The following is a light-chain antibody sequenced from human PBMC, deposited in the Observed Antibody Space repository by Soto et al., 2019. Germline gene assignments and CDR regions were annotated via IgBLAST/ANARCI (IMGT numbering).Light chain of an antibody. CDR3: QQYDDLPFT. CDR2: AAS. V-gene: IGKV1-33*01. CDR1: QDVSNY. J-gene: IGKJ4*01. Sequence: DIQMTQSPSSLSASVGDSVTITCQASQDVSNYLSWYQQKPGKAPKLLISAASNLETGVPLRFSGSGSGTHFTFTISSLQPEDVATYYCQQYDDLPFTFGGGSNVEIK.